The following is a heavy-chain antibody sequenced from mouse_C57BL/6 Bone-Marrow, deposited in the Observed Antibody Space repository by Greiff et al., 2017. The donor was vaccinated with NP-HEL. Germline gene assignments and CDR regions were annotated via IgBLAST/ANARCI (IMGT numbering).Heavy chain of an antibody. J-gene: IGHJ2*01. CDR3: ARSRGY. V-gene: IGHV1-50*01. Sequence: QVQLQQPGAELVKPGASVKLSCKASGYTFTSYWMQWVKQRPGQGLEWIGEIDPSDSYTNYNQKFKGKATLTVDTSSSTAYMQLSSLTSEDSAVYYCARSRGYGGQGTTLTVSS. CDR1: GYTFTSYW. CDR2: IDPSDSYT.